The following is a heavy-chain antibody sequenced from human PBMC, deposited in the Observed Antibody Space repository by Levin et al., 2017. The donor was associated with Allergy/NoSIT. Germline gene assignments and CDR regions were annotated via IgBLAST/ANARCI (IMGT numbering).Heavy chain of an antibody. V-gene: IGHV1-58*01. J-gene: IGHJ4*02. CDR3: AAGHGGWDLGPGRG. D-gene: IGHD3-16*01. CDR1: GFTFTSSA. Sequence: KISCQASGFTFTSSAVQWVRQARGQRLEWIGWIVVGSGNTNYAQKFQERVTITRDMSTSTAYMELSSLRSEDTAVYYCAAGHGGWDLGPGRGWGQGTLVTVSS. CDR2: IVVGSGNT.